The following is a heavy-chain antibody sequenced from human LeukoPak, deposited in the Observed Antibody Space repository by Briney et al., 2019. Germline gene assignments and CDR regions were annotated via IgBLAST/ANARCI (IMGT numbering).Heavy chain of an antibody. CDR2: IDGDGSST. Sequence: GGSLRLSCAASGFTFSSYWMHWVRQAPGKGLVWVSRIDGDGSSTAYADSVKGRFTISRDNSKNTLYLQMNSLRAEDTAVYYCAKPSSSWSLGNAFDIWGQGTMVTVSS. CDR1: GFTFSSYW. J-gene: IGHJ3*02. CDR3: AKPSSSWSLGNAFDI. D-gene: IGHD6-13*01. V-gene: IGHV3-74*01.